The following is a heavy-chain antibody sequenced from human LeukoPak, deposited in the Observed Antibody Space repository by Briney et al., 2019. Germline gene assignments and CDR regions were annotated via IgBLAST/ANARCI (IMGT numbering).Heavy chain of an antibody. CDR2: IYYSGST. D-gene: IGHD5-24*01. J-gene: IGHJ4*02. V-gene: IGHV4-61*01. CDR3: ARRGILEMATTLDY. CDR1: GGSVSSGSYY. Sequence: SETLSLTCTVSGGSVSSGSYYWSWIRQPPGKGLEWIGYIYYSGSTNYNPSLKSRVTISVDTSKNQFSLKLSSVTAADTAVYYRARRGILEMATTLDYWGQGTLVTVSS.